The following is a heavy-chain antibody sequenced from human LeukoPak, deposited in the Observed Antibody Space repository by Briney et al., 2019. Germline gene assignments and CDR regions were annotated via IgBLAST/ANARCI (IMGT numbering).Heavy chain of an antibody. CDR2: IKLDGSEK. CDR3: ARDQYDTWSRRGNFDS. Sequence: GGSLRLSCAASGFTFSSYSMNWVRQAPGKGLEWVANIKLDGSEKNYVDSVKGRFTISRDNTKDSLYLQMNSLRAEDTAVSYCARDQYDTWSRRGNFDSWGQGTLVIVSS. V-gene: IGHV3-7*03. J-gene: IGHJ4*02. CDR1: GFTFSSYS. D-gene: IGHD3-3*01.